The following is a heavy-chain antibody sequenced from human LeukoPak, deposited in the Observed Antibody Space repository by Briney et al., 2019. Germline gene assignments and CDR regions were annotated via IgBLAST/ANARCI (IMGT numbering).Heavy chain of an antibody. CDR3: VRSLIGASAY. J-gene: IGHJ4*02. Sequence: ASVKVSCKPSGYTFTYSYIHWLRQAPGVGLQWMGWISPNNGDTKYAEDFQDRVTMTRYTSINTAYMELTGLTPDDTAGYYCVRSLIGASAYWGRGTLVTVSS. CDR2: ISPNNGDT. V-gene: IGHV1-2*02. CDR1: GYTFTYSY. D-gene: IGHD3-10*01.